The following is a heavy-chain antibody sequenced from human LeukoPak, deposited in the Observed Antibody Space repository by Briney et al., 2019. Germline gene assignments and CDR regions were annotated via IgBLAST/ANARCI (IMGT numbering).Heavy chain of an antibody. D-gene: IGHD2-2*01. V-gene: IGHV4-34*01. CDR3: ARSGCSSTSYYRWYYFDY. CDR2: INHSGST. CDR1: GGSFSGYY. J-gene: IGHJ4*02. Sequence: PSETLSLTCAVYGGSFSGYYWSWIRQPPGKGLEWIGEINHSGSTNYNPSLKSRVTISVDTSKNQFSLKLSSVTAADTAVYYCARSGCSSTSYYRWYYFDYWGQGTLVTVSS.